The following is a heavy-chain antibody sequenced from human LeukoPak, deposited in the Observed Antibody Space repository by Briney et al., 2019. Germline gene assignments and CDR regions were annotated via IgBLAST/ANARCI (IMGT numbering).Heavy chain of an antibody. Sequence: PGGSLILSCAASGFTVSSNYMSWVRQAPGKGLEWVSVIYSSGNTHYAESVKGRFTISRDNSKNTLYLQMNSLRAEDTAIYYCARGPDFATRYAFDIWGQGTMVTVSS. J-gene: IGHJ3*02. CDR1: GFTVSSNY. CDR2: IYSSGNT. CDR3: ARGPDFATRYAFDI. D-gene: IGHD1-1*01. V-gene: IGHV3-53*01.